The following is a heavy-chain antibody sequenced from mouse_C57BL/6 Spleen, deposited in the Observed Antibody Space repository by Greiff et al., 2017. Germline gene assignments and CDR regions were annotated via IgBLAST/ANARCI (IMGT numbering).Heavy chain of an antibody. CDR3: ARRGSGFAG. CDR1: GYTFTDYY. Sequence: VQLQQSGPELVKPGASVKLSCKASGYTFTDYYMNWVKQSHGKSLEWIGDINPNNGGTSYNQKFKGKATLTVDKSSSTAYMELRSLTSEDSAVYYCARRGSGFAGWGKGTLVTVSA. D-gene: IGHD1-1*02. V-gene: IGHV1-26*01. J-gene: IGHJ3*01. CDR2: INPNNGGT.